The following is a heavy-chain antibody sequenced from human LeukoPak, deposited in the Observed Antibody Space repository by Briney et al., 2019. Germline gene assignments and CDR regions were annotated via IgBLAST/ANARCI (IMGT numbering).Heavy chain of an antibody. CDR2: IYSGGST. CDR3: ARVITMVRVYYMDV. J-gene: IGHJ6*03. V-gene: IGHV3-66*01. CDR1: GFTFGDYA. D-gene: IGHD3-10*01. Sequence: GGSLRLSCTASGFTFGDYAMSWVRQAPGKGLEWVSVIYSGGSTYYADSVKGRFTISRDNSKNTLYLQMNSLRAEDTAVYYCARVITMVRVYYMDVWGKGTTVTISS.